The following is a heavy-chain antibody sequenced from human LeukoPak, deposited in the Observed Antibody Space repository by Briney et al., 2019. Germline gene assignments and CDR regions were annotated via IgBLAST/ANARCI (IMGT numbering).Heavy chain of an antibody. J-gene: IGHJ4*02. CDR2: IYYSGST. Sequence: SETLSLTCTVSGGSISSGGYYWSWIRQHPGKGLEWIGYIYYSGSTYYNPSLKSRVTISVDTSKNQFSLKLSSVTAADTAVYYCARDSPGWARFDYWGQGTLVTVSS. D-gene: IGHD1-14*01. CDR3: ARDSPGWARFDY. V-gene: IGHV4-31*03. CDR1: GGSISSGGYY.